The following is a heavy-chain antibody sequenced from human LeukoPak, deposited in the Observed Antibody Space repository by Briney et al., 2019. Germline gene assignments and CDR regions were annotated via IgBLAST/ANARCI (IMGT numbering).Heavy chain of an antibody. Sequence: ASVKVSCKASGYTFNSYGISWVRQAPGQGLEWMGWISTYNANTNYAQKFQGRVTMTTDTSTSTAYMELRSLRSDDTAVYYCAVEYSSSSFIHWGQGTLVTVSS. CDR2: ISTYNANT. J-gene: IGHJ4*02. CDR1: GYTFNSYG. V-gene: IGHV1-18*01. D-gene: IGHD6-6*01. CDR3: AVEYSSSSFIH.